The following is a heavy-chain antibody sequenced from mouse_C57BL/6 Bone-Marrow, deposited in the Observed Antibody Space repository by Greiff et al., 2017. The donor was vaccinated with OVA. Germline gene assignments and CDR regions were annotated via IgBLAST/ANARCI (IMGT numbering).Heavy chain of an antibody. CDR2: IRSKSNNYAT. CDR3: VRHAGDGYYPFDY. V-gene: IGHV10-1*01. J-gene: IGHJ2*01. D-gene: IGHD2-3*01. Sequence: DVKLVESGGGLVQPKGSLKLSCAASGFSFNTYAMNWVRQAPGKGLEWVARIRSKSNNYATYYADSVKDRFTISRDDSESMLYLQMNNLKTEDTAMYYCVRHAGDGYYPFDYWGQGTTLTVSS. CDR1: GFSFNTYA.